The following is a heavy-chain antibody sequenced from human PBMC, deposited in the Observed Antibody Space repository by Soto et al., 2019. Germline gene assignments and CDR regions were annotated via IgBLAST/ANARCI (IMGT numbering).Heavy chain of an antibody. CDR1: GVLLSTSGMR. CDR2: IDWDDDK. CDR3: ARMGSGWGMDV. Sequence: SGLTRDNHSHARTLMWIFSGVLLSTSGMRVTWIRQPPGKALEWLARIDWDDDKFYSTSLKTRLTISKDTSKNQVVLTMTNMDPVDTATYYCARMGSGWGMDVWGQGTTVTGSS. D-gene: IGHD6-19*01. J-gene: IGHJ6*02. V-gene: IGHV2-70*04.